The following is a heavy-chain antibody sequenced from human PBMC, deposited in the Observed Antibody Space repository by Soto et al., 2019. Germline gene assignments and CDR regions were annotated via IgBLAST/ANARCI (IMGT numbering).Heavy chain of an antibody. CDR2: ISGSGGST. CDR1: GFTFSSSA. Sequence: EVQLLESGGGLVQPGGSLRLSCAASGFTFSSSAMSWVRQAPGKGLEWVSAISGSGGSTYYADSVKGRFTISRDNSKNTHELQMNTLRAQDTAVDYCAKDPVLYGQWVRILDDLFDLRGPGTMV. J-gene: IGHJ3*01. CDR3: AKDPVLYGQWVRILDDLFDL. D-gene: IGHD6-19*01. V-gene: IGHV3-23*01.